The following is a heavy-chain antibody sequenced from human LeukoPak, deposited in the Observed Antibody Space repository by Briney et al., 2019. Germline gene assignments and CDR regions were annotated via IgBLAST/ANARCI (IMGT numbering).Heavy chain of an antibody. CDR1: GYSISSGYY. Sequence: SETLSLTCAVSGYSISSGYYWGWIRQPPGKVLEWIGSIYHSGSTYYNPSLKSRVTISVDTSKNQFSLKLSSVTAADTAVYYCARGYGSYGNDYWGQGTLVTVSS. CDR2: IYHSGST. CDR3: ARGYGSYGNDY. D-gene: IGHD3-10*01. V-gene: IGHV4-38-2*01. J-gene: IGHJ4*02.